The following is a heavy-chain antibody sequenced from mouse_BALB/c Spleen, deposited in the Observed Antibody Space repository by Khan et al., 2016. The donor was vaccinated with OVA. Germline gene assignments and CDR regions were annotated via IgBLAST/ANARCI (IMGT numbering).Heavy chain of an antibody. CDR3: TRSGYSAWFAY. Sequence: VQLQQSGAELVRPGALVKLSCKASGFNIKDYYMHWVKQRPEQGLEWIGWIDPENGETVYDPKFQGKASITANTSSNTAYLELSSLTSEDTAVYYCTRSGYSAWFAYWGQGPPVTVSA. V-gene: IGHV14-1*02. CDR1: GFNIKDYY. CDR2: IDPENGET. J-gene: IGHJ3*01.